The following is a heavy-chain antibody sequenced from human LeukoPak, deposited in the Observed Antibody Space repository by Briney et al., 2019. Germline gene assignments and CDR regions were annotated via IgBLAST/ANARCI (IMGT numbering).Heavy chain of an antibody. V-gene: IGHV3-30*04. J-gene: IGHJ3*02. CDR3: ARAPIVVVPAAIQGAFDI. D-gene: IGHD2-2*01. CDR1: GFTFSSYD. Sequence: GRSLRLSCAASGFTFSSYDMHWVRQAPGKGLEWVAVISYDGSNKYYADSVKGRFPLSRDNSKNTLYLQMNSLRAEDTAVYYCARAPIVVVPAAIQGAFDIWGQGTMVTVSS. CDR2: ISYDGSNK.